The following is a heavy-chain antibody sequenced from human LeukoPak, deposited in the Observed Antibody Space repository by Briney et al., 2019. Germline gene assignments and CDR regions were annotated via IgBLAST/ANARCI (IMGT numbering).Heavy chain of an antibody. J-gene: IGHJ4*02. CDR3: AAGRGSVVVPAAIIFDY. V-gene: IGHV1-24*01. D-gene: IGHD2-2*02. Sequence: ASVKVSCKVSGYTLTELSMHWVRQAPGKGLEWMGGFDPEDGETIYAQKFQGRVTMTEDTSTDTAYMELSSLRSEDTAVYYCAAGRGSVVVPAAIIFDYWGQGPLVSVSS. CDR1: GYTLTELS. CDR2: FDPEDGET.